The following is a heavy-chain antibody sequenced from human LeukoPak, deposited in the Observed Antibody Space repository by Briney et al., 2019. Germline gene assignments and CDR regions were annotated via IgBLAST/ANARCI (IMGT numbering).Heavy chain of an antibody. D-gene: IGHD5-24*01. CDR3: ARDPTRRDGYNYH. J-gene: IGHJ4*02. V-gene: IGHV3-7*01. CDR2: VKKDGNEK. Sequence: PGGSLRLSCAASGFTFSSDWMSWVRQAPGKGLEWVANVKKDGNEKYYVDSVKGRFTISRDNAKNSLYLQMNSLRAEDTAVYYCARDPTRRDGYNYHWGQGTLVTVSS. CDR1: GFTFSSDW.